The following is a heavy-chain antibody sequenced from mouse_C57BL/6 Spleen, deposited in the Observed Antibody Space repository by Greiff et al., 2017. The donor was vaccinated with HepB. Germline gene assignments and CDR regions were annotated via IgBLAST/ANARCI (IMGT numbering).Heavy chain of an antibody. J-gene: IGHJ2*01. CDR1: GYTFTSYG. CDR3: ARHYGRDYFDY. Sequence: VQVVESGAELARPGASVKLSCKASGYTFTSYGISWVKQRTGQGLEWIGEIYPRSGNTYYNEKFKGKATLTEDKSSSTAYMELRSLTSEDSAVYFCARHYGRDYFDYWGQGTTLTVSS. D-gene: IGHD1-1*01. CDR2: IYPRSGNT. V-gene: IGHV1-81*01.